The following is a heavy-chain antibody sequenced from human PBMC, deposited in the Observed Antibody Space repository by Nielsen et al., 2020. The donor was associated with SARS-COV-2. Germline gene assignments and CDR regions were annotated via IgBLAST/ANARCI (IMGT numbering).Heavy chain of an antibody. J-gene: IGHJ6*02. CDR3: AKDHPPVRADYGSGSYYLPVYYYYYGTDV. CDR2: ISGDGGST. V-gene: IGHV3-43*02. D-gene: IGHD3-10*01. Sequence: VRQAPGKGLEWVSLISGDGGSTYYADSVKGRFTISRDNSKNSLYLQMNSLRTEDTALYYCAKDHPPVRADYGSGSYYLPVYYYYYGTDVWGRGTTVTVSS.